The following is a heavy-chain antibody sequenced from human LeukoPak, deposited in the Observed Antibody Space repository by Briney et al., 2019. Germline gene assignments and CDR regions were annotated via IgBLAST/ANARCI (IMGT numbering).Heavy chain of an antibody. J-gene: IGHJ4*02. CDR1: GGSFSGYY. D-gene: IGHD2-8*01. V-gene: IGHV4-34*01. CDR3: ARGMVD. CDR2: VNQSENT. Sequence: SETLSLTCVVYGGSFSGYYWSWIRQPPGKGLEWIGEVNQSENTNYNPPLKSRLTISVDTSTKQFSLQLSSVTAADTGVYYCARGMVDWGQGTLVIVSS.